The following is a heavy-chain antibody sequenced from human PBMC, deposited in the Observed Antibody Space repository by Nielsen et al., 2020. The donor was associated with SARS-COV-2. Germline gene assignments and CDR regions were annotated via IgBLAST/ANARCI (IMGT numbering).Heavy chain of an antibody. D-gene: IGHD6-13*01. CDR3: TTDGIIAAAGFFDY. CDR1: GFTFSSYA. CDR2: ISGSGGST. J-gene: IGHJ4*02. V-gene: IGHV3-23*01. Sequence: GGSLRLSCAASGFTFSSYAMSWVRQAPGKGLEWVSAISGSGGSTYYADSVKGRFTISRDNSKNTLYLQMNSLKTEDTAVYYCTTDGIIAAAGFFDYWGQGTLVTVSS.